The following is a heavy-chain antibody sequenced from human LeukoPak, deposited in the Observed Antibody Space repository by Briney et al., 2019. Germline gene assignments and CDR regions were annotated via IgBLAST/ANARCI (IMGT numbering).Heavy chain of an antibody. Sequence: SETLSLTCAVYGGSFSGYYWSWIRHPPRTGLEWIGEINHSGSTNYNPSPKSRVTISGDTSKNQFSLRLSSVPAADTAVYFCARVGYSYVINDWSRTGLGAYPTKYYYHMDVWGKGTTVTVSS. J-gene: IGHJ6*03. CDR3: ARVGYSYVINDWSRTGLGAYPTKYYYHMDV. CDR2: INHSGST. CDR1: GGSFSGYY. V-gene: IGHV4-34*01. D-gene: IGHD5-18*01.